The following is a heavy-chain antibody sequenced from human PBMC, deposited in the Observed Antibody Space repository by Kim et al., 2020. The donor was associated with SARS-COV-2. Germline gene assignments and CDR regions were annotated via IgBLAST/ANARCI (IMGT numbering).Heavy chain of an antibody. D-gene: IGHD6-19*01. Sequence: DSVKGRFTISRDNSENTLFLQMNSLRAEDTGVYYCAKGAQYSSGWYYFDYWGQGTLVTVSS. V-gene: IGHV3-33*06. J-gene: IGHJ4*02. CDR3: AKGAQYSSGWYYFDY.